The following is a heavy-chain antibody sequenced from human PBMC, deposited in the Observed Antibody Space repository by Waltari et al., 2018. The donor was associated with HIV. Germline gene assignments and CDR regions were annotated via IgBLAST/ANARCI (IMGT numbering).Heavy chain of an antibody. V-gene: IGHV3-33*01. J-gene: IGHJ4*02. CDR2: IWDDGSNY. Sequence: QVQLVESGGGVVQRGRSLRLSCAASGFTFSSYGMYWVRQAPGKGLEWVAVIWDDGSNYSYADSVKGRFTISRENSKNTLYLQMNSLRAEDSAVYYCARDLTYSYEQIDYWGQGTQVTVSS. CDR1: GFTFSSYG. CDR3: ARDLTYSYEQIDY. D-gene: IGHD3-3*01.